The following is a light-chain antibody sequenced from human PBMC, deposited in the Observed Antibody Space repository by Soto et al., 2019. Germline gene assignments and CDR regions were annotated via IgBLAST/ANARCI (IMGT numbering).Light chain of an antibody. CDR2: DAS. J-gene: IGKJ1*01. CDR3: QQSSNWPRT. V-gene: IGKV3-11*01. CDR1: QSVSSY. Sequence: EIVLTQSPATLPLSPGXRATLSCRASQSVSSYLAWYQQKPGQAPRLLIYDASNRATGIPARFSGSGSGTDFTLTISSLEPEDFAVYYCQQSSNWPRTFGQGTKVDIK.